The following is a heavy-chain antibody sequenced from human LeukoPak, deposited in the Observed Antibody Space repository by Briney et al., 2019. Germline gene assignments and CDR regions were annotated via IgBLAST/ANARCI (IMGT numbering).Heavy chain of an antibody. D-gene: IGHD3-3*01. CDR2: IKQDGSEK. J-gene: IGHJ4*02. CDR3: ARRSVHYDFWSDYRGGFDY. CDR1: GFTFSSSG. Sequence: GGSLRLSCAASGFTFSSSGMNWVRQAPGKGLEWVANIKQDGSEKYYVDSVKGRFTISRDNAKNSLYLQMNSLRAEDTAVYYCARRSVHYDFWSDYRGGFDYWGQGTLVTVSS. V-gene: IGHV3-7*01.